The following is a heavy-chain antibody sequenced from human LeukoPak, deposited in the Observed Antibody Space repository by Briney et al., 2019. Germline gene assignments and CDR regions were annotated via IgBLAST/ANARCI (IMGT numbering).Heavy chain of an antibody. D-gene: IGHD6-19*01. CDR3: ARHGGSPDWFDP. Sequence: SETLSLTCTVPGGSITSSAYYWGWVRQPPGKGLEWIGNIYYSGSAYYNPSLKSRVTISVDTSKNQFSLKVTSVTAADTGVYYCARHGGSPDWFDPWGQGTLVTVSS. CDR2: IYYSGSA. CDR1: GGSITSSAYY. J-gene: IGHJ5*02. V-gene: IGHV4-39*01.